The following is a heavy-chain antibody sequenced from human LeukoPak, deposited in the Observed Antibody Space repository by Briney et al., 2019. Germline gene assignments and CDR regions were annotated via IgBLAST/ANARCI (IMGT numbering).Heavy chain of an antibody. CDR3: ARVDSSGYYN. CDR1: GFTFDDYA. J-gene: IGHJ4*02. D-gene: IGHD3-22*01. Sequence: GGSLRLSCAASGFTFDDYAMHWVRQAPGKGLEWVSSISSSSSYIYYADSVKGRFTISRDNAKNSLYLQMNSLRAEDTAVYYCARVDSSGYYNWGQGTLVTVSS. V-gene: IGHV3-21*01. CDR2: ISSSSSYI.